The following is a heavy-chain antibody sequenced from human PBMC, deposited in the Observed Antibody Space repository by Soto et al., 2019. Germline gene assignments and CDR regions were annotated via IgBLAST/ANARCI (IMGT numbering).Heavy chain of an antibody. CDR3: ANKAYIVVVPAASNYGMDV. CDR1: GFTFSSYA. D-gene: IGHD2-2*01. V-gene: IGHV3-23*01. J-gene: IGHJ6*02. Sequence: PGGSLRLSCAASGFTFSSYAMSWVRQAPGKGLEWVSAISGSGGSTYYADSVKGRFTISRDNSKNTLYLQMNSLRAEDTAVYYCANKAYIVVVPAASNYGMDVWGQGTTVTVSS. CDR2: ISGSGGST.